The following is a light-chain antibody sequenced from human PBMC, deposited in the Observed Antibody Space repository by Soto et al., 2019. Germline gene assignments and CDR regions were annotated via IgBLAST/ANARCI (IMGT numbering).Light chain of an antibody. Sequence: EVVFTQSPGSLSLSPGERATLSCRASQSVTSSFLAWYPQKPGQAPRLFIYGASIRPAGIPDRFSGSGSGTAFTLSINRLEPEDCAVYYCQQYAKLPITFGLGTRVDIK. V-gene: IGKV3-20*01. CDR1: QSVTSSF. CDR2: GAS. CDR3: QQYAKLPIT. J-gene: IGKJ5*01.